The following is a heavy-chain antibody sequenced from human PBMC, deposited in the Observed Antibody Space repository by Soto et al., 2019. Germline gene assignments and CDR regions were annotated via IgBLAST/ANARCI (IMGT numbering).Heavy chain of an antibody. J-gene: IGHJ3*02. D-gene: IGHD3-22*01. CDR3: AKTYYYDSSGYYPGAFDI. Sequence: LRLSCAASGFTFSSYGMHWVRQAPGKGLEWVAVISYDGSNKYYADSVKGRFTISRDNSKNTLYLQMNSLRAEDTAVYYCAKTYYYDSSGYYPGAFDIWGQGTMVTVSS. CDR2: ISYDGSNK. V-gene: IGHV3-30*18. CDR1: GFTFSSYG.